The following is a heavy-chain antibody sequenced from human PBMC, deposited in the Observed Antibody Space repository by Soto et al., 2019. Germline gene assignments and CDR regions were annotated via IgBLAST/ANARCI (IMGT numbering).Heavy chain of an antibody. Sequence: QVQLVQSGAEVKKPGSSVKVSCKASGGTFSSYAISWVRQAPGQGLEWMGGIIPIFGTANYAQKFQGRVTLTADESTSTAYMGLRSLRSEDAAVYYCARPVPAAGYYYGMDVWGQGTTVTVSS. V-gene: IGHV1-69*12. CDR2: IIPIFGTA. D-gene: IGHD2-2*01. CDR1: GGTFSSYA. J-gene: IGHJ6*02. CDR3: ARPVPAAGYYYGMDV.